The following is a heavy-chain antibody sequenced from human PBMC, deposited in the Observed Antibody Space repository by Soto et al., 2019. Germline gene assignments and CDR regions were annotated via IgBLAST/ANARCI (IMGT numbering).Heavy chain of an antibody. V-gene: IGHV3-64D*06. CDR2: ISSEGAST. Sequence: GGSLRLSCSVSGFIFSSYAMHWVRQAPGKGLEYVASISSEGASTYYTDSVKGRFIISRDNSENTLYLQMSSLRAEDTAVYYCVKDRYVDYWGQGILVTVSS. J-gene: IGHJ4*02. CDR3: VKDRYVDY. CDR1: GFIFSSYA.